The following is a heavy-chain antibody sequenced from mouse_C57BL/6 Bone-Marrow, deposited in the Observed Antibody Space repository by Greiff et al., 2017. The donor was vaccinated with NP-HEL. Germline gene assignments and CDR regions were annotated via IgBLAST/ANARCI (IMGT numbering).Heavy chain of an antibody. J-gene: IGHJ3*01. CDR2: ISNGGGST. Sequence: EVMLVESGGGLLQPGGSLKLSCAASGFTFSDYYMYWVRQTPEKRLEWVAYISNGGGSTYYPDTVKGRFTFARDNAKNTMYLKRSRREAAETDMYDRARRSKWQWFAYWGQGTLVTVSA. CDR3: ARRSKWQWFAY. V-gene: IGHV5-12*01. D-gene: IGHD1-3*01. CDR1: GFTFSDYY.